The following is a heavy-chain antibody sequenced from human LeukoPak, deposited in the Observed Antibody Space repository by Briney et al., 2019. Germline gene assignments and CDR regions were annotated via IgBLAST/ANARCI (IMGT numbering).Heavy chain of an antibody. Sequence: ASVKVSCKASGFIFSSSAVRWVRQARGQRLEWIGWIVVGSGNTNYAQNFQERVTITRDMSTSTAYMELSSLRSEDTAVYYCVADCYGDCIDWGQGTLVTVSS. J-gene: IGHJ4*02. CDR2: IVVGSGNT. D-gene: IGHD4-17*01. CDR1: GFIFSSSA. CDR3: VADCYGDCID. V-gene: IGHV1-58*01.